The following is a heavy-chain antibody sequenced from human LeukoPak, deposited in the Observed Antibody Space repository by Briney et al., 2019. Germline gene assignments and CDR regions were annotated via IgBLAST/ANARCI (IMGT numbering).Heavy chain of an antibody. CDR3: ARDALVATAYYYYYYMDV. CDR1: GFTFSSYA. V-gene: IGHV3-64*01. Sequence: GGSLRLSCAASGFTFSSYAMHWVRQAPGKGLEYVSAISSNGGSTYYTNSVKGRFTISRDNSKNTLYLQMGSMRAEDMAVYYCARDALVATAYYYYYYMDVWGKGTTVTVSS. J-gene: IGHJ6*03. D-gene: IGHD5-12*01. CDR2: ISSNGGST.